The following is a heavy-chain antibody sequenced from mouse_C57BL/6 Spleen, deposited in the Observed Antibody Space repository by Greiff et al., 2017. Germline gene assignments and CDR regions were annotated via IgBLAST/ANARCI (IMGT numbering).Heavy chain of an antibody. CDR3: ARGGDYYGSSLDY. CDR1: GFTFSSYA. CDR2: ISDGGSYT. V-gene: IGHV5-4*03. J-gene: IGHJ2*01. D-gene: IGHD1-1*01. Sequence: DVKLVESGGGLVKPGGSLKLSCAASGFTFSSYAMSWVRQTPEKRLEWVATISDGGSYTYYPDNVKGRFTISRDNAKNNLYLQMSHLKSEDTAMYYCARGGDYYGSSLDYWGQGTTLTVSS.